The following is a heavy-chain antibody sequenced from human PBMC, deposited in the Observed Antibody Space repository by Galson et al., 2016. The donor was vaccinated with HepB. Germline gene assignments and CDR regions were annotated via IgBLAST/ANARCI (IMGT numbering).Heavy chain of an antibody. CDR3: AGAECSGATCLLDY. J-gene: IGHJ4*02. Sequence: TLSLTCTVSGGSIGSGGYYWSWIRQHPGKGLEWIGYMYYSGYTDYNPSLKSRVLISVDTSKNQFFLSLSSVTAEDTAVYYCAGAECSGATCLLDYWGQGTLVTVSS. D-gene: IGHD2-15*01. CDR1: GGSIGSGGYY. V-gene: IGHV4-31*03. CDR2: MYYSGYT.